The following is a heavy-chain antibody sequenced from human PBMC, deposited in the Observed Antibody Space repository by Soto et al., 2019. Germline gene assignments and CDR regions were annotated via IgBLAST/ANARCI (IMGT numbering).Heavy chain of an antibody. CDR3: ATQEVGGSYVYTFDP. CDR1: NGSISPNY. D-gene: IGHD1-26*01. CDR2: IYYAGTT. J-gene: IGHJ5*02. Sequence: SETLSLTCTVSNGSISPNYWSWIRQPPGKGLEWIGYIYYAGTTTYNPSLQSRVSISVDTSKNEVSLKLTSVTAADTAVYYCATQEVGGSYVYTFDPWGQGTLVTVSS. V-gene: IGHV4-59*04.